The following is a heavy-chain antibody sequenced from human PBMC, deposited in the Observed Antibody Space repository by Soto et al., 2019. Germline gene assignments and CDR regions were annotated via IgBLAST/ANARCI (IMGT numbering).Heavy chain of an antibody. Sequence: SETLSLTCTVSGGSISSGDYYWSWIRQPPGKGLEWIGYIYYSGSTYYNPSLKSRVTISVDTSKNQFSLKLSSVTAADTAVYYCATDSSGYSWFDPWGQGTLVTVSS. CDR2: IYYSGST. J-gene: IGHJ5*02. V-gene: IGHV4-30-4*01. D-gene: IGHD3-22*01. CDR1: GGSISSGDYY. CDR3: ATDSSGYSWFDP.